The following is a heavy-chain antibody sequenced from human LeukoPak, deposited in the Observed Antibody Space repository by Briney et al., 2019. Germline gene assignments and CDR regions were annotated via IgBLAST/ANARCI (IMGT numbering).Heavy chain of an antibody. CDR2: ISSSGSTI. J-gene: IGHJ4*02. CDR3: AREQSGFRGVIFDY. Sequence: PGGSLRLSCAASGFTFSSYEMNWVRQAPGKGLEWVSYISSSGSTIYYADSVKGRFTISRDNAKNSLYLQMNSLRAEDTAVYYCAREQSGFRGVIFDYWGQGTLVTVSS. CDR1: GFTFSSYE. V-gene: IGHV3-48*03. D-gene: IGHD3-10*01.